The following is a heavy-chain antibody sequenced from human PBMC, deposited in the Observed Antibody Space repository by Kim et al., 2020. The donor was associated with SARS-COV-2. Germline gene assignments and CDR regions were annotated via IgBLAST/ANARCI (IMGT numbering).Heavy chain of an antibody. J-gene: IGHJ4*02. V-gene: IGHV3-30*02. Sequence: YSVDSVKGRFTISRENTKNTVYLHMNSLGAEDTAGYYCAKDRGKYYFDYWGQGTLVTVSS. D-gene: IGHD3-10*01. CDR3: AKDRGKYYFDY.